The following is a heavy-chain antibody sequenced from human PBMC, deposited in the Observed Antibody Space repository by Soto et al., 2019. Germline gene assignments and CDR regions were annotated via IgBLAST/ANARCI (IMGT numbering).Heavy chain of an antibody. CDR2: ISYDGSNK. CDR1: GFTFSSYG. Sequence: QVQLVESGGGVVQPGRSLRLSCAASGFTFSSYGMHWVRQAPGKGLEWVAVISYDGSNKYYADSVKGRFTISRDNSKNTQYLQMNSLRAEDTAVYYCAKDHRRIAVAAPLGPWGQGTLVTVSS. J-gene: IGHJ5*02. D-gene: IGHD6-19*01. CDR3: AKDHRRIAVAAPLGP. V-gene: IGHV3-30*18.